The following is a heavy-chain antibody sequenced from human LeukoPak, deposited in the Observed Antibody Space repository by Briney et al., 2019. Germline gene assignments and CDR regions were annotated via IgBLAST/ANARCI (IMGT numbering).Heavy chain of an antibody. CDR3: ARTYYDFWSGYYRVYFDY. CDR1: GGSISSYY. CDR2: IYYSGST. V-gene: IGHV4-59*08. J-gene: IGHJ4*02. Sequence: KPSETPSLTCTVSGGSISSYYWSWIRQPPGKGLEWIGYIYYSGSTNYNPSLKSRVTISVDTSKNQFSLKLSSVTAADTAVYYCARTYYDFWSGYYRVYFDYWGQGTLVTVSS. D-gene: IGHD3-3*01.